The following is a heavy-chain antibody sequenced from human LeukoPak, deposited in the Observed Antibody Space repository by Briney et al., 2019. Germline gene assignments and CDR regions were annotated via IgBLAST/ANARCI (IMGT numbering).Heavy chain of an antibody. D-gene: IGHD4-17*01. CDR1: GASISSYY. CDR3: ARDRPGDYFDS. J-gene: IGHJ4*02. CDR2: IYYSGST. Sequence: TSETLSLTCTVSGASISSYYWSWIRQPPGKGLEWIGYIYYSGSTSYSPSLKSRVTISVDTSKNQFSLKLSSVTAADTAVYYCARDRPGDYFDSWGQGTLVTVSS. V-gene: IGHV4-59*12.